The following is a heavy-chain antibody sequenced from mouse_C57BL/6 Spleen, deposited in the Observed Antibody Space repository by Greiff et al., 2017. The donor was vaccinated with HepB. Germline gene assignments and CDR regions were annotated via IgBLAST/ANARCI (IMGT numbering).Heavy chain of an antibody. CDR1: GFTFSSYA. V-gene: IGHV5-4*01. Sequence: EVHLVESGGGLVKPGGSLKLSCAASGFTFSSYAMSWVRQTPEKRLEWVATISDGGSYTYYPDNVKGRFTISRDNAKNNLYLQMSHLKSEDTAMYYCARDVPDWFAYWGQGTLVTVSA. J-gene: IGHJ3*01. CDR3: ARDVPDWFAY. CDR2: ISDGGSYT.